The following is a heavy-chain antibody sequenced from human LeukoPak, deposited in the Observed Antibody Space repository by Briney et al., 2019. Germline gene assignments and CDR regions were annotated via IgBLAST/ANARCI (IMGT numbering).Heavy chain of an antibody. V-gene: IGHV3-23*01. Sequence: PSGTLRISCTASGFSFDAYAMSWVRQAPGQGLEWVSGISETGSTTYYTYSVKGPFTISIDNSKNSLHLQMNRLKAEDTGLYYCAKDHGNTYYYYYLDVWGQGTQVTVSS. CDR3: AKDHGNTYYYYYLDV. D-gene: IGHD2/OR15-2a*01. J-gene: IGHJ6*03. CDR2: ISETGSTT. CDR1: GFSFDAYA.